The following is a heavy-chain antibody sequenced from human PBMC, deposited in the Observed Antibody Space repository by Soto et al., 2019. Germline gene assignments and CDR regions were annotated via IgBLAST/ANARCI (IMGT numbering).Heavy chain of an antibody. V-gene: IGHV1-2*04. J-gene: IGHJ4*02. CDR2: INPNSGGT. Sequence: GASVKVSCKASGYTFTGYYMHWVRQAPGQGLEWMGWINPNSGGTNYAQKFQGWVTMTRDTSISTAYMELSRLRSDDTAVYYCARDARGDEAPMDYWGQRTLVTVSS. CDR1: GYTFTGYY. D-gene: IGHD3-10*01. CDR3: ARDARGDEAPMDY.